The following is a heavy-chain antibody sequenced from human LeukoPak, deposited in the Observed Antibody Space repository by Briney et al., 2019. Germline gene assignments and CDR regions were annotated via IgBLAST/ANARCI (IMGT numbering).Heavy chain of an antibody. CDR1: GGTFSSYA. V-gene: IGHV1-69*01. D-gene: IGHD3-3*01. J-gene: IGHJ4*02. CDR2: IIPIFGTA. CDR3: ARDSEDDFWSGYSDY. Sequence: ASVKVSCKASGGTFSSYAISWVRQAPGQRLEWMGGIIPIFGTANYAQKFQGRVTITADESTSTAYMELSSLRSEDTAVYYCARDSEDDFWSGYSDYWGQGTLVTVSS.